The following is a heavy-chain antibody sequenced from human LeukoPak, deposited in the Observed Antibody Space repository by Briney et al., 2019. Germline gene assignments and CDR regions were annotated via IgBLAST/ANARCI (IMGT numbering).Heavy chain of an antibody. CDR2: IYYSGST. CDR3: ARGLWQLPSVPLDY. D-gene: IGHD2-15*01. J-gene: IGHJ4*02. V-gene: IGHV4-59*12. Sequence: SETLSLTCTVSGGSISSYYWSWIRQPPGKGLEWIGYIYYSGSTNYNPSLKSRVTISVDTSKNQFSLKLSSVTAADTAVYYCARGLWQLPSVPLDYWGQGTLVTVSS. CDR1: GGSISSYY.